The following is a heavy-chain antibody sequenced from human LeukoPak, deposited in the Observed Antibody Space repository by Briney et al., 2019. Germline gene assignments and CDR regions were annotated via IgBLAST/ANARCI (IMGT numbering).Heavy chain of an antibody. CDR2: INWNGGSR. V-gene: IGHV3-20*04. CDR1: GFTFDDYG. CDR3: ARRGYCSGDSCYFYYYYYMDV. J-gene: IGHJ6*03. D-gene: IGHD2-15*01. Sequence: GGSLRLSCAASGFTFDDYGMSWVRQAPGKGLEWVSGINWNGGSRGYADSVKGRFTISRDNAKNSLYLQMNSLRAEDTALYYCARRGYCSGDSCYFYYYYYMDVWGKGTTVTVSS.